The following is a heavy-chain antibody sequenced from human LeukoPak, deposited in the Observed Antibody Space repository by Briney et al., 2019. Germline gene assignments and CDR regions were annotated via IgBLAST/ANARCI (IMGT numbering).Heavy chain of an antibody. D-gene: IGHD3-10*01. CDR3: ARLRGSYYYMDV. CDR2: INPSGGNT. V-gene: IGHV1-46*01. J-gene: IGHJ6*03. CDR1: GYTFTSYY. Sequence: ASVKVSCKASGYTFTSYYMHWVRQAPGQGLEWMGIINPSGGNTGYAQKFQGRVTITRNTSISTAYMELSSLRSEDTAVYYCARLRGSYYYMDVWGKGTTVTISS.